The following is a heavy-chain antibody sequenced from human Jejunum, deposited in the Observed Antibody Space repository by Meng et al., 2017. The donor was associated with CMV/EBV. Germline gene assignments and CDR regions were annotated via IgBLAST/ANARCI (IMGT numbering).Heavy chain of an antibody. J-gene: IGHJ4*02. CDR3: ARDSTYPSGLDY. D-gene: IGHD3-10*01. Sequence: QLQLLESGPGLVKPTETLSLTCTVSGGSISSSLYYWGWIRQPPGKGLEWIGTISYSGTAFYNLSLKSRVAISIDTSKFQFSLKLSSVTATDTAVYYCARDSTYPSGLDYWGQGTLVTVSS. CDR2: ISYSGTA. CDR1: GGSISSSLYY. V-gene: IGHV4-39*07.